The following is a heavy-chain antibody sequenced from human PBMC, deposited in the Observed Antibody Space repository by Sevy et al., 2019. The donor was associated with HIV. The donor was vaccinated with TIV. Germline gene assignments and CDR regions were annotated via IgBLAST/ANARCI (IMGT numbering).Heavy chain of an antibody. D-gene: IGHD6-6*01. CDR2: IKEDGSGR. CDR3: ARLYSSSSGRGLDN. Sequence: QLGGPLRLSCAASGFTFGSYWMTWVRQAPGKGLEWVANIKEDGSGRFYVDSVRGRFTVSRDNAKKTLYLQMNNLRGEDTALYYCARLYSSSSGRGLDNWGQGALVTVSS. CDR1: GFTFGSYW. J-gene: IGHJ4*02. V-gene: IGHV3-7*01.